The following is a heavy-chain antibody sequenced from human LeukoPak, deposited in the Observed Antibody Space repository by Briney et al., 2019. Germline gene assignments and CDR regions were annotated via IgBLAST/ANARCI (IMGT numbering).Heavy chain of an antibody. V-gene: IGHV3-23*01. D-gene: IGHD6-13*01. CDR2: ISGSGGST. J-gene: IGHJ4*02. CDR1: GFTFSSYA. Sequence: GGSLRLSCAASGFTFSSYAMSWVRQAPGKGLEWVSAISGSGGSTYYADSVKGRFTISRDNSKNTLYLQMNSLRAEDTAVYYCASHHWAFLQQLAYFDYWGQGTLVTVSS. CDR3: ASHHWAFLQQLAYFDY.